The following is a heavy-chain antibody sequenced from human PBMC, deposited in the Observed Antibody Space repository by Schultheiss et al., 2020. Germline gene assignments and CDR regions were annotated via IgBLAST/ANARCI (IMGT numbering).Heavy chain of an antibody. D-gene: IGHD6-6*01. J-gene: IGHJ4*02. V-gene: IGHV3-74*01. CDR2: VNSDGSTT. Sequence: GGSLRLSCGASGFSFSSHWMNWVRQAPGKGLVWVSRVNSDGSTTNYADSVKGRFTISRDNAKNTLYLQMNSLRAEDTAVYYCAKDRPYSSSSDYWGQGTLVTVSS. CDR3: AKDRPYSSSSDY. CDR1: GFSFSSHW.